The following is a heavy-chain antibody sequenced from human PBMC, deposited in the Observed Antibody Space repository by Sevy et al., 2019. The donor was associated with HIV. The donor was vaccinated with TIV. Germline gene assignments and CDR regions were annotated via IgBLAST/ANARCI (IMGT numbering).Heavy chain of an antibody. Sequence: GSLRLSCAASGFTFSSYSMNWVRQAPGKGLEWVSSISSSSSYIYYADSVKGRFTISRDNAKNSLYLQMNSLRAEDTAVYYCARPYGDYKNWFDPWGQGTLVTVSS. D-gene: IGHD4-17*01. CDR3: ARPYGDYKNWFDP. J-gene: IGHJ5*02. CDR2: ISSSSSYI. CDR1: GFTFSSYS. V-gene: IGHV3-21*01.